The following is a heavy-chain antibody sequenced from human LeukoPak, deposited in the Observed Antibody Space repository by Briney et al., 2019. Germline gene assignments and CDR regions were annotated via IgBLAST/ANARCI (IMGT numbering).Heavy chain of an antibody. J-gene: IGHJ3*01. CDR2: INSDGSEG. Sequence: GRSLRLSCAVSGFTFSGFWMSWSRQAPGKGLEWVASINSDGSEGYYADVVKGRFTISRDNAKNSLYLQINSLRAEDTAVYYCARSSYSSSSSVWGQGTMVTVSS. CDR3: ARSSYSSSSSV. D-gene: IGHD6-6*01. CDR1: GFTFSGFW. V-gene: IGHV3-7*03.